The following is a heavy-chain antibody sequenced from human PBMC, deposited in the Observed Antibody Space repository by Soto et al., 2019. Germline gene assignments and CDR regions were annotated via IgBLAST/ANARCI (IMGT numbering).Heavy chain of an antibody. J-gene: IGHJ4*02. CDR1: GFSLSTSGVG. CDR3: AHRSLNRMKKRVVFDY. Sequence: QITLKESGLTLVKPTQTLTLTCTFSGFSLSTSGVGVVWIRQPPGKALEWFACSYWVDDKRYSPSLKSRLTSTKDTSKKHVLLTMINMDAWDTARYYCAHRSLNRMKKRVVFDYWGQGTLVTVSS. D-gene: IGHD2-15*01. V-gene: IGHV2-5*02. CDR2: SYWVDDK.